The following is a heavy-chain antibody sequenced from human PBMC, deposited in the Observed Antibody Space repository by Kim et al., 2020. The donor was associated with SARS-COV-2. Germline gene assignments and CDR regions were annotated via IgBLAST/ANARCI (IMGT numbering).Heavy chain of an antibody. CDR2: IYYSGST. Sequence: SETLSLTCTVSGGSISSSSYYWGWIRQPPGKGLEWIGSIYYSGSTYYNPSLKSRVTISVDTSKNQFSLKLSSVTAADTAVYYCARPNGSGVFGVVITGVAFDIWGQGTMVTVSS. CDR3: ARPNGSGVFGVVITGVAFDI. CDR1: GGSISSSSYY. J-gene: IGHJ3*02. D-gene: IGHD3-3*01. V-gene: IGHV4-39*01.